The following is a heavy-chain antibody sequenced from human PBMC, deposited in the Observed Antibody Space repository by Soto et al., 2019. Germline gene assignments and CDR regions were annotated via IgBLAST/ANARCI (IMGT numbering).Heavy chain of an antibody. CDR2: ISAGGANT. D-gene: IGHD1-26*01. CDR3: VKIIGTWH. J-gene: IGHJ1*01. V-gene: IGHV3-23*01. CDR1: GFTFTSYG. Sequence: GGALRVSCAASGFTFTSYGMSWVRQAPGEGLEWVSAISAGGANTFYADSVKGRFTISRDDSKNTLFLQMSSLRAEDTAVYYCVKIIGTWHWGPGTPVTVSS.